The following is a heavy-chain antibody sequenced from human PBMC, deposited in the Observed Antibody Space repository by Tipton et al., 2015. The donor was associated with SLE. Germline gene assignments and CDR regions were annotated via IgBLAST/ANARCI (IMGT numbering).Heavy chain of an antibody. V-gene: IGHV1-24*01. CDR2: FDPEEGDR. D-gene: IGHD6-19*01. CDR1: GYRLTEMS. CDR3: VTANVKGRGGWNLDH. J-gene: IGHJ4*02. Sequence: QLVQSGAEVKKPGASVKVSCRVSGYRLTEMSLHWVRQAPGKGLEWMATFDPEEGDRFDAQKFQGRLTMAEDTSTDTAYMELTSLKFEDTAVYYCVTANVKGRGGWNLDHWGQGTLVTVSS.